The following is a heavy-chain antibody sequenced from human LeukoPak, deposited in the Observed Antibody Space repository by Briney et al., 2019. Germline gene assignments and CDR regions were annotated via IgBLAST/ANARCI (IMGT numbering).Heavy chain of an antibody. CDR3: PRGHANNWFDP. CDR1: GSALTSDYY. D-gene: IGHD2-2*01. V-gene: IGHV4-38-2*02. Sequence: SETLSLTCTISGSALTSDYYWGWIRQPPGKGLEWIGRILRGGNTYYNPSLGSRVTISADTSNNQFSLNLNFVNAADTAVYYCPRGHANNWFDPWGPGILVTVSS. J-gene: IGHJ5*02. CDR2: ILRGGNT.